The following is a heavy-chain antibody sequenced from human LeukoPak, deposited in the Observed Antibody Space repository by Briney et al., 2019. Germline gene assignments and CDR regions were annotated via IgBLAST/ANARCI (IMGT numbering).Heavy chain of an antibody. CDR1: GFSFSSYG. Sequence: PGGSVRLSCAASGFSFSSYGMQWVRQAPGKGLEWVAFIRYDGTNTYYADSVKGRFTISRDNSKNTLYLQMNSLRVEDTAVYFCAKDKRWLQTDYYFDSWGQGTLVTVSS. CDR3: AKDKRWLQTDYYFDS. CDR2: IRYDGTNT. J-gene: IGHJ4*02. V-gene: IGHV3-30*02. D-gene: IGHD5-24*01.